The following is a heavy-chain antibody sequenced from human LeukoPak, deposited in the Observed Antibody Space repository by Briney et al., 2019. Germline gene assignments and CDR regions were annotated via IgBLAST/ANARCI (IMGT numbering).Heavy chain of an antibody. J-gene: IGHJ1*01. V-gene: IGHV4-59*08. CDR3: ARRERSGSPFQD. Sequence: SETLSLTCTVSGGSISSYYWSWIRQPPGKGLEWIGYIFYSGITDYNPSLKSRVTISADTSKNQVSLNLSSVTAADTAVYYCARRERSGSPFQDWGQGTLVTVSS. CDR2: IFYSGIT. CDR1: GGSISSYY. D-gene: IGHD2-15*01.